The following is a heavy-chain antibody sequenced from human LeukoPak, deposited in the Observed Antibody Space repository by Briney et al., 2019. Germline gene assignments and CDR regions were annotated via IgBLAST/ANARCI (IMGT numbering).Heavy chain of an antibody. Sequence: GESLKISCKGSGYSFTSYWIGWVRQMPGKGLEWMGIIYPSDSDTRYSPSFQGQVTISADKSISTAYLQWSSLKASDTAMYYCARQGSSCPTPCTFDIWGQGTMVTVSS. J-gene: IGHJ3*02. D-gene: IGHD6-13*01. CDR3: ARQGSSCPTPCTFDI. CDR1: GYSFTSYW. V-gene: IGHV5-51*01. CDR2: IYPSDSDT.